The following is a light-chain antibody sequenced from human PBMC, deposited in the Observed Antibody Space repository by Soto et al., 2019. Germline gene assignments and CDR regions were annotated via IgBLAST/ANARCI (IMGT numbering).Light chain of an antibody. Sequence: DIQMTQSPSTLSASVGDRVTITCRASQTINSWLAWYQQKPGKAPELLIYAASSLQSGVPSRFSGSGSGTDFTLTISSLQPEDFATYYCQQSYSALVAFGQGTKVDIK. V-gene: IGKV1-39*01. CDR1: QTINSW. CDR3: QQSYSALVA. CDR2: AAS. J-gene: IGKJ1*01.